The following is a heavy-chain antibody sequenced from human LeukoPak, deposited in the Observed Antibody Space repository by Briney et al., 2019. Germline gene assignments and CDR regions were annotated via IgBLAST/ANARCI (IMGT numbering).Heavy chain of an antibody. CDR2: ISWDGGST. CDR3: AKDSSEQLADRYYYMDV. D-gene: IGHD6-6*01. J-gene: IGHJ6*03. V-gene: IGHV3-43D*03. Sequence: GGSLRLSCAASGFAFDDYAMHWVRQAPGKGLEWVSLISWDGGSTYYADSVKGRFTISRDNSKNSLYLQMNSLRAEDTALYYCAKDSSEQLADRYYYMDVWGKGTTVTVSS. CDR1: GFAFDDYA.